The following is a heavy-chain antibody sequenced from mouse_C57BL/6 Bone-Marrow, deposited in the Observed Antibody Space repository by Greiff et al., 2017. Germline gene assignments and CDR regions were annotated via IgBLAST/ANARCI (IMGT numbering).Heavy chain of an antibody. CDR2: ISSGSSTI. D-gene: IGHD2-1*01. CDR3: ARRYGNYGGFAY. J-gene: IGHJ3*01. V-gene: IGHV5-17*01. Sequence: EVQLVESGGGLVKPGGSLTLSCAASGFTFSDYGMHGVRQAPEKGLEWVAYISSGSSTIYYADTVKGRFTISRDNAKNTLFLQMTSLRSEDTAMYYCARRYGNYGGFAYWGQGTLVTVSA. CDR1: GFTFSDYG.